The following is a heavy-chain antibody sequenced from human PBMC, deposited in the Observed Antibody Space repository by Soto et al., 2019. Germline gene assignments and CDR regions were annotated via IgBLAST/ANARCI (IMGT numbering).Heavy chain of an antibody. V-gene: IGHV3-23*01. CDR2: ISGSGGST. D-gene: IGHD4-17*01. CDR1: GLTFGSNA. Sequence: EVQLLESGGGLVQPGGSLRLSCAASGLTFGSNAMSWVRQAPGKGLEWVSAISGSGGSTYYADSVKGRFSISRDNSKNTLYLQMNSLRAEDTAVYYCASPPRATVTDNIFDFWGQGTLVTVSS. J-gene: IGHJ4*02. CDR3: ASPPRATVTDNIFDF.